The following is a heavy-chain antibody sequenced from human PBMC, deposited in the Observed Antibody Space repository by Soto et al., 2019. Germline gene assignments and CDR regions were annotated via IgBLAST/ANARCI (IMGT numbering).Heavy chain of an antibody. V-gene: IGHV4-31*03. CDR2: IYYSGST. Sequence: SETLSLTCTVSGGSISSGGYYWSWIRQHPGKGLEWIGYIYYSGSTYYNPSLKSRVTISVDTSKNQFSLKLSSVTAADTAVYYCARRSSYLSPKFDYWGQGTLVTVSS. CDR1: GGSISSGGYY. J-gene: IGHJ4*02. D-gene: IGHD6-19*01. CDR3: ARRSSYLSPKFDY.